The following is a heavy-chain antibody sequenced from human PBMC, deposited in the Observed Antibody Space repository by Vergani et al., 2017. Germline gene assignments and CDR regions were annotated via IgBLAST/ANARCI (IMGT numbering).Heavy chain of an antibody. CDR1: GYTFTSYY. Sequence: QVQLVQSGAEVKKPGASVKVSCKASGYTFTSYYMHWVRQTPGQGLEWMGIINPSGGSTSYAQKFQGRVTMTRDTSTSTVYMELSSLRSEDTAVYYCAREVAAAGTVYWGQGTLVTVSS. CDR3: AREVAAAGTVY. D-gene: IGHD6-13*01. CDR2: INPSGGST. J-gene: IGHJ4*02. V-gene: IGHV1-46*01.